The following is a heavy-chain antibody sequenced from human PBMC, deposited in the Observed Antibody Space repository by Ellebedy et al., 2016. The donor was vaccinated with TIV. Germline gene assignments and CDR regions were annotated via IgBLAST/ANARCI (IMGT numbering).Heavy chain of an antibody. V-gene: IGHV1-2*02. CDR2: VNPSSGDT. J-gene: IGHJ4*02. CDR3: ARRSGRYFDLDY. Sequence: ASVKVSXKASSYTFTTYGISWVRQAPGQGLEWMGWVNPSSGDTNYAQKFQGRVTMTRDTSISTAYMELSRLRSDDTAVYYCARRSGRYFDLDYWGQGALVTVSS. D-gene: IGHD1-26*01. CDR1: SYTFTTYG.